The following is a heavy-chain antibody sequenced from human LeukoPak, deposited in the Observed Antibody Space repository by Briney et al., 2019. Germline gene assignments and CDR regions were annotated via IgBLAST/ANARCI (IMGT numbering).Heavy chain of an antibody. J-gene: IGHJ4*02. Sequence: PGRSLRLSCAASGFTFSSYAMHWVRQAPGKGLEWVAVISYDGSNKYYADSVKGRFTISRDNSKNTLYLQMNSLRAEDTAVYYCAKVRRYSSSRPIDYWGQGTLVTVSS. V-gene: IGHV3-30-3*01. D-gene: IGHD6-13*01. CDR2: ISYDGSNK. CDR1: GFTFSSYA. CDR3: AKVRRYSSSRPIDY.